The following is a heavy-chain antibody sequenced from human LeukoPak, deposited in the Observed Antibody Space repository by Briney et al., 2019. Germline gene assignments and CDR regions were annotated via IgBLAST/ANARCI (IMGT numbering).Heavy chain of an antibody. V-gene: IGHV3-33*01. CDR3: ARGYCSGGSCYSVESEYFQH. CDR2: IWYDGSNK. D-gene: IGHD2-15*01. Sequence: PGGSLRLSCAASGFTFSSYGMHWVRQAPGKGLEWVADIWYDGSNKYYADSVKGLFTISQDNSKNTLYLQMNSLRAEHTAVYYCARGYCSGGSCYSVESEYFQHWGQGTLVTVSS. J-gene: IGHJ1*01. CDR1: GFTFSSYG.